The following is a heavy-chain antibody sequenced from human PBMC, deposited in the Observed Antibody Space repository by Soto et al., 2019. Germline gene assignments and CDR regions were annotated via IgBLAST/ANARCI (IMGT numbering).Heavy chain of an antibody. D-gene: IGHD1-26*01. CDR3: ARLRSGSDYTPGYFQH. CDR1: GGSISSSSYY. Sequence: QLQLQESGPGLVKPSETLSLTCTVSGGSISSSSYYWGWIRQPPGKGLEWIGIIYYSGSTYYNPSLKRRPTISVDSSKHQCPWKLSSVTAAHTAVYYLARLRSGSDYTPGYFQHWGQGTLVTVSS. J-gene: IGHJ1*01. CDR2: IYYSGST. V-gene: IGHV4-39*01.